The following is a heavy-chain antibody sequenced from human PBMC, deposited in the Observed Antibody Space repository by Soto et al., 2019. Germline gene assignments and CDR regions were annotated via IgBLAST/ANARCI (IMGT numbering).Heavy chain of an antibody. CDR3: ARGSSIVRGATSWFDP. D-gene: IGHD3-10*01. V-gene: IGHV1-69*02. CDR2: IIPIAAIA. Sequence: QVQLVQSGAEVKKPGSSVKVSCKASGGTFSRYTINWVRQAPGQGLEWMGRIIPIAAIANYTQKFQGRVTITVDKSSTTAYMELSRLRSDDTAVYYCARGSSIVRGATSWFDPWGQGTLVTVSS. J-gene: IGHJ5*02. CDR1: GGTFSRYT.